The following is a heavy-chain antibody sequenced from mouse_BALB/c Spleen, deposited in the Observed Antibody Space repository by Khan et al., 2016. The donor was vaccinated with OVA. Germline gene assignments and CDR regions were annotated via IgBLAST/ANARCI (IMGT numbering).Heavy chain of an antibody. Sequence: EVKLLESGPGLVKPSQSFSLTCTVTGYSITSGYGWNWIRQFPGNKLEWMGYISYSGSTNYNQSLKSRISITRDTSKNQFFLQLNSVTTEDTATYYCARTARIKYWGQGTTLTVSS. J-gene: IGHJ2*01. V-gene: IGHV3-2*02. D-gene: IGHD1-2*01. CDR3: ARTARIKY. CDR2: ISYSGST. CDR1: GYSITSGYG.